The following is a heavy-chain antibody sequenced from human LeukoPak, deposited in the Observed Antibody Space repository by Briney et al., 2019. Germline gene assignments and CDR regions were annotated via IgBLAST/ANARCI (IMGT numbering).Heavy chain of an antibody. CDR2: ISYDGSNK. V-gene: IGHV3-30-3*01. CDR3: ARQGYDSSEDAFDI. D-gene: IGHD3-22*01. CDR1: GFTFSSYA. Sequence: PGGPLRLSCAASGFTFSSYAMHWVRQAPGKGLHWVAVISYDGSNKYYADSVKGRFTISRDNSKNTLYLQMNSLRAEDTAVYYCARQGYDSSEDAFDIWGQGTMVTVSS. J-gene: IGHJ3*02.